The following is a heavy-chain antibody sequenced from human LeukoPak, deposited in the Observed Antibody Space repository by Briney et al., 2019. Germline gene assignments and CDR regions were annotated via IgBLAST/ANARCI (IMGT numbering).Heavy chain of an antibody. CDR3: ARGYNWNDEFDY. CDR1: GFTFSSYW. J-gene: IGHJ4*02. V-gene: IGHV3-74*01. D-gene: IGHD1-1*01. Sequence: GGSLRLSCAASGFTFSSYWMHWVRHAPGKGLVWVSRINSDGSSTSYADSVKGRFTISRDNAKNTPYLQMNSLRAEDTAVYYCARGYNWNDEFDYWGQGTLVTVSS. CDR2: INSDGSST.